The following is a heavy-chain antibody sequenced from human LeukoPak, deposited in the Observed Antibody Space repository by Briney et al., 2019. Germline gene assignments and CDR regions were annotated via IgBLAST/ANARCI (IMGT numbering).Heavy chain of an antibody. CDR1: GFTFGDYA. J-gene: IGHJ3*02. Sequence: GGSLRLSCTASGFTFGDYAMSWVRQAPGKGLEWVGFIRSKAYGGTTEYAASVKGRFTISRDDSKSIAYLQMNSLKTEDTAVYYCTRVGFLEWLSSTIAFDIWGQGTMVTVSS. CDR3: TRVGFLEWLSSTIAFDI. V-gene: IGHV3-49*04. D-gene: IGHD3-3*01. CDR2: IRSKAYGGTT.